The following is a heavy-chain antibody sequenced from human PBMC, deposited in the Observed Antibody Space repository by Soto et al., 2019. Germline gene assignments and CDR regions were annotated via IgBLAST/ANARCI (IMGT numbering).Heavy chain of an antibody. J-gene: IGHJ4*02. CDR3: AKNLPRTGRFDX. V-gene: IGHV4-39*01. CDR1: GASITSTTYF. CDR2: LYYSGKT. Sequence: PSETLSLTCSLSGASITSTTYFWAWIRQPPGKGLEWFGSLYYSGKTHYNTSLKSRTTISVDRSRNQFSPQVSSVTAADPAVYDCAKNLPRTGRFDXWGQGTVVTVSX.